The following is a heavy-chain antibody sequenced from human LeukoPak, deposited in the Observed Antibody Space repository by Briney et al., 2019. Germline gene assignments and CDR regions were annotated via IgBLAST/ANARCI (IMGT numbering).Heavy chain of an antibody. J-gene: IGHJ6*02. V-gene: IGHV4-39*01. D-gene: IGHD3-10*01. Sequence: SETLSLTCTVSGGSISSSSYYWGWIRQPPEKGLGWIGSIYYSGSTYYNPSLKSRVTISVDTSKNQFSLKLSSVTAADTAVYYCANQLLWFGELLYGDYYYGMDVWGQGTTVTVSS. CDR1: GGSISSSSYY. CDR3: ANQLLWFGELLYGDYYYGMDV. CDR2: IYYSGST.